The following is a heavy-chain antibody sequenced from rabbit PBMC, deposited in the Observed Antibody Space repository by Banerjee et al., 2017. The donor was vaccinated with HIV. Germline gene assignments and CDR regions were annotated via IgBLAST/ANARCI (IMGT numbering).Heavy chain of an antibody. CDR1: GFDFSNYG. CDR2: IDPVFGSI. CDR3: ARPSSGWGEVNL. V-gene: IGHV1S45*01. D-gene: IGHD4-1*01. J-gene: IGHJ4*01. Sequence: QEHLVESGGGLVKPEGSLTLTCKASGFDFSNYGVSWVRQAPGKGLEWIGYIDPVFGSIHYASWVNGRFTISKTSSTTVTLQMTSLTAADTATYFCARPSSGWGEVNLWGQGTLVTV.